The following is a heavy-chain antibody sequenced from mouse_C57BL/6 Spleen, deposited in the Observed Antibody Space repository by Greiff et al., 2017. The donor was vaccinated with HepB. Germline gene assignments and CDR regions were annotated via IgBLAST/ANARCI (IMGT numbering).Heavy chain of an antibody. Sequence: VKVVESGPGLVQPSQSLSITCTVSGFSFTSYGVHWVRQSPGKGLEWLGVIWRGGSTDYNAAFMSRLSITKDNSKSQVFFKMNSLQADDTAIYYCAKTGGNYDAMDYWGQGTSVTVSS. CDR1: GFSFTSYG. D-gene: IGHD2-1*01. V-gene: IGHV2-5*01. CDR3: AKTGGNYDAMDY. J-gene: IGHJ4*01. CDR2: IWRGGST.